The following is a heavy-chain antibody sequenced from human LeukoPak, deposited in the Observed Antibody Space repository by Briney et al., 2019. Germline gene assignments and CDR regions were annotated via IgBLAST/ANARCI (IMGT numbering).Heavy chain of an antibody. V-gene: IGHV3-23*01. Sequence: GGSLRLSSTASGFTFSSYSMSWVRQAPGKGLEWVSAISGSGGSTYYADSVKGRFTISRDNSKNTLYLQMNSLRAEDTAVYYCAKVPYSSSGFDYWGQGTLVTVSS. J-gene: IGHJ4*02. CDR2: ISGSGGST. D-gene: IGHD6-6*01. CDR1: GFTFSSYS. CDR3: AKVPYSSSGFDY.